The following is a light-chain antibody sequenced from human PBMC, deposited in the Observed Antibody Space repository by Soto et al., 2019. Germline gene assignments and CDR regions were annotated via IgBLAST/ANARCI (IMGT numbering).Light chain of an antibody. V-gene: IGLV1-47*02. Sequence: HSVLTQAPSASGTPGQRVTISCSGSSSNTGSNYVYWYQQRSGTAPKLLIYSNNQRPSGVPDRFSGSKSGTSASLVISGLRSEDEADYYCAAWDDSLSGWVFGGGTKLTVL. CDR1: SSNTGSNY. CDR2: SNN. J-gene: IGLJ3*02. CDR3: AAWDDSLSGWV.